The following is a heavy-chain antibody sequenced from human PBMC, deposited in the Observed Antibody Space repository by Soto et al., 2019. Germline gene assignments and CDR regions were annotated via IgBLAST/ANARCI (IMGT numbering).Heavy chain of an antibody. CDR1: GFTFSSYG. D-gene: IGHD3-10*01. V-gene: IGHV3-30*18. J-gene: IGHJ5*02. Sequence: QVQLVESGGGVVQPGRSLRLSCAASGFTFSSYGMHWVRQAPGKGLEWVAVISYDGSNKYYADSVKGRFTISRDNSKNTLYLQMNSLRAEATAVYYCAKGRHYPDPWGQGTLVTVSS. CDR2: ISYDGSNK. CDR3: AKGRHYPDP.